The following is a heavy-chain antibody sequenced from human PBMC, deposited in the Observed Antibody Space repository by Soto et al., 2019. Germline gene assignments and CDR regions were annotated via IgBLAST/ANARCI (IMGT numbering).Heavy chain of an antibody. CDR2: IIPIFGTA. CDR1: GGTFSSYA. J-gene: IGHJ5*02. CDR3: GRVGYCSSTTCYHLFDP. D-gene: IGHD2-2*01. V-gene: IGHV1-69*01. Sequence: QVQLVQSGAEVKKPGSSVKVSCKASGGTFSSYAISWVRQAPGQGLEWMGGIIPIFGTANYAQKFQGRGRITAADSQSTAYVELSSLRSEDTAAYYCGRVGYCSSTTCYHLFDPWGQGTLVAVSS.